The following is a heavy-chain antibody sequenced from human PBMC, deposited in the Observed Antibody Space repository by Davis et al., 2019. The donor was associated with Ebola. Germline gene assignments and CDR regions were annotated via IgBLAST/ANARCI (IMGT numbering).Heavy chain of an antibody. CDR2: LGLSADT. CDR1: GFIFSSYV. J-gene: IGHJ3*01. V-gene: IGHV3-23*01. D-gene: IGHD6-19*01. CDR3: AKDTSNVWFDV. Sequence: GGSLRLSCAASGFIFSSYVMSWVRQAPGKGLEWVSTLGLSADTYYADSVKGRLTIYRDNYKNTLHLQMNSLRVEDTAIYYCAKDTSNVWFDVWGQGTMVTVSS.